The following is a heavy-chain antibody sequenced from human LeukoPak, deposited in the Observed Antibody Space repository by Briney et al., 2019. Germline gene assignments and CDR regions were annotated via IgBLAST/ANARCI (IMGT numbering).Heavy chain of an antibody. CDR1: GVTFSTYA. CDR3: AKAGYSSSWPLDY. CDR2: ISNSGGST. D-gene: IGHD6-13*01. Sequence: GGSLSLSCAASGVTFSTYARRWVRQPPGEGLEWVSGISNSGGSTSYADSVKGRFTISRDNSKNTLYLQMNSLRVEDTAVYYCAKAGYSSSWPLDYWGQGTQVTVSS. V-gene: IGHV3-23*01. J-gene: IGHJ4*02.